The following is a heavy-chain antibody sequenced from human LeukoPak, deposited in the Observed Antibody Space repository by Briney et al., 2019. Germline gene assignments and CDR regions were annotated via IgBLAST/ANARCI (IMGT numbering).Heavy chain of an antibody. Sequence: PGGSLRLSCAASGFTVSDNYISWVRQAPGKGLEWVSVIYSGGSTYYADSVKGRFTISRDDSKNTLYLQMNSLRGEDTAVYYCVGATYFRYYFDYWGQGTLVTVSS. CDR1: GFTVSDNY. V-gene: IGHV3-53*01. CDR3: VGATYFRYYFDY. D-gene: IGHD2/OR15-2a*01. CDR2: IYSGGST. J-gene: IGHJ4*02.